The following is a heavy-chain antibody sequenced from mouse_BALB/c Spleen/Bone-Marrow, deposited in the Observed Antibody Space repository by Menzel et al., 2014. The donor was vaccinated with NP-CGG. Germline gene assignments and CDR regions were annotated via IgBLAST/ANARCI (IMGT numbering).Heavy chain of an antibody. Sequence: VQLKESGTVLARPGAAVKMSCKASGYTFSNYWMHWVKQRPGPGLEWIGTIYPGNSDTTYNQKFKGKAKLTAVTSTSTAYMDLSSLTNEDSAVYYCTTLARTNFDYWGQGTTLTVSS. CDR3: TTLARTNFDY. D-gene: IGHD3-1*01. CDR2: IYPGNSDT. V-gene: IGHV1-5*01. CDR1: GYTFSNYW. J-gene: IGHJ2*01.